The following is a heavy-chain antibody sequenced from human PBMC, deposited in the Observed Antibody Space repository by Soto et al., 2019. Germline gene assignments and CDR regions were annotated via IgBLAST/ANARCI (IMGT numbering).Heavy chain of an antibody. J-gene: IGHJ4*02. CDR2: IYYTGST. V-gene: IGHV4-59*01. CDR3: TRVGGYYGDYPNFDY. CDR1: GSSISPFY. D-gene: IGHD4-17*01. Sequence: SETLSLTCTVSGSSISPFYWSWIRQPPGRGLEWIGYIYYTGSTKYNPSLKSRVTLSLGTSRNQLSLKLSSVTAADTAVYFCTRVGGYYGDYPNFDYWGPGTLVTV.